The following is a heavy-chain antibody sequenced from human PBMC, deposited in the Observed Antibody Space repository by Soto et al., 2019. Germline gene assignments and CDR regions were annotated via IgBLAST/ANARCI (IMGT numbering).Heavy chain of an antibody. J-gene: IGHJ4*02. CDR1: GGSISSYY. CDR2: IYYSGST. CDR3: ARLEYSSGWYRFGY. D-gene: IGHD6-19*01. Sequence: QVQLQESGPGLVKPSETLSLTCTVSGGSISSYYWSWIRQPPGKGLEWIGYIYYSGSTNYNPSLKSRVTISVDTSKNQSSLKLSSVTAAATAVYYCARLEYSSGWYRFGYWGQGTLVTVSS. V-gene: IGHV4-59*01.